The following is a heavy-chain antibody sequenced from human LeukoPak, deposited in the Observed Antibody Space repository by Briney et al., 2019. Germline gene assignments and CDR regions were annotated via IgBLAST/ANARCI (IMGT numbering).Heavy chain of an antibody. J-gene: IGHJ1*01. CDR3: AREIMTMVVRYFQH. CDR2: IYSGGST. D-gene: IGHD4-23*01. CDR1: GFTVSSNY. Sequence: PGGSLRLSCAASGFTVSSNYMGWVRQAPGKGLEWVSVIYSGGSTYYADSVKGRFTISRDNSKNTLYLQMNSLRAEDTAVYYCAREIMTMVVRYFQHWGQGTLVTVSS. V-gene: IGHV3-53*01.